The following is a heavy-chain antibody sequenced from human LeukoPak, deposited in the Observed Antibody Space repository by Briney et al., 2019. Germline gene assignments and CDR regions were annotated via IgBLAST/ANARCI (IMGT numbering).Heavy chain of an antibody. J-gene: IGHJ4*02. CDR3: ARNSWDAYYFDY. CDR2: ISSSGSPL. D-gene: IGHD2-15*01. CDR1: GFTFRSYE. Sequence: GVSLRLSRAASGFTFRSYEMNWVRQAPGKGLEWVSYISSSGSPLYYADYVKGRFTISRDNAKTSLYLQMNSRRAEDTAVYYCARNSWDAYYFDYWGQGTLVIV. V-gene: IGHV3-48*03.